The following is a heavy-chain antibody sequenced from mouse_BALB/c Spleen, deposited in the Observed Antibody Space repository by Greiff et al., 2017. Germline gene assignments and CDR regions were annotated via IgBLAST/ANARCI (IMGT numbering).Heavy chain of an antibody. CDR2: ISSGGGST. Sequence: EVQLQESGGGLVKPGGSLKLSCAASGFAFSSYDMSWVRQTPEKRLEWVAYISSGGGSTYYPDTVKGRFTISRDNAKNTLYLQMSSLKSEDTAMYYCARQNWDEAYWGQGTLVTVSA. D-gene: IGHD4-1*01. CDR3: ARQNWDEAY. J-gene: IGHJ3*01. V-gene: IGHV5-12-1*01. CDR1: GFAFSSYD.